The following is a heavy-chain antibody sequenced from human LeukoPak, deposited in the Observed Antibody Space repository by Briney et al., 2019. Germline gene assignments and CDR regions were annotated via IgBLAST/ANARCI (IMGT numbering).Heavy chain of an antibody. CDR1: GYTFTSYG. V-gene: IGHV1-18*01. CDR2: ISAYNGNT. J-gene: IGHJ5*02. CDR3: ARENAALAYYDYVWGSYRLSNWFDP. D-gene: IGHD3-16*02. Sequence: ASVKVSCKASGYTFTSYGISWVRQAPGQGLEWMGWISAYNGNTNYAQKLQGRVTMTTDTSTSTAYMELRSLRSDDTAVYYCARENAALAYYDYVWGSYRLSNWFDPWGQGTLVTVSS.